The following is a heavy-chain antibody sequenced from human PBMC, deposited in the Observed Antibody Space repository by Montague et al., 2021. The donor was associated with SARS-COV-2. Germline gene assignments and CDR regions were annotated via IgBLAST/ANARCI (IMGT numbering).Heavy chain of an antibody. V-gene: IGHV4-34*01. J-gene: IGHJ3*02. D-gene: IGHD3-9*01. CDR3: ARVGVPYYDILTGYYIEGSDAFDI. CDR2: INHSGST. Sequence: SETLSLTCAVYGGSFSGYYWSWIRQPPGKGLEWIGEINHSGSTNYNPSLKSRVTISVDTSKNQFSLKLSSVTAADTAVYYCARVGVPYYDILTGYYIEGSDAFDIWGQGTMVTVSS. CDR1: GGSFSGYY.